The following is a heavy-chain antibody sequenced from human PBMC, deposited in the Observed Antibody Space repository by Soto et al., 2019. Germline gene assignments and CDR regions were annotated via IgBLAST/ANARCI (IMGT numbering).Heavy chain of an antibody. Sequence: SETLSLTCTVSGGSVISGRHYWSWIRQPPGKRLEWIGYIYYSGTTNRNPSLESRVTISMDTSENRFSLKLTSVTDADTAVYFCARDFGYFGVDVWGQGTTVTVSS. CDR2: IYYSGTT. V-gene: IGHV4-61*01. CDR3: ARDFGYFGVDV. D-gene: IGHD3-3*01. J-gene: IGHJ6*02. CDR1: GGSVISGRHY.